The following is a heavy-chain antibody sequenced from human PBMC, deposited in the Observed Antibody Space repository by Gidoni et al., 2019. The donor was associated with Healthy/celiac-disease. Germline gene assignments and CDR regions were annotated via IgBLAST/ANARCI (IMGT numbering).Heavy chain of an antibody. J-gene: IGHJ5*02. CDR2: ISSSSSYI. CDR3: ARDLNDYYDSSGEDS. V-gene: IGHV3-21*01. D-gene: IGHD3-22*01. Sequence: EVQLVESGGGLVKPGGSLRLSCAASGFTFSSYSMNWVRQAPGKGLEWVSSISSSSSYIYYADSVKGRFTISRDNAKNSLYLQMNSLRAEDTAVYYCARDLNDYYDSSGEDSWGQGTLVTVSS. CDR1: GFTFSSYS.